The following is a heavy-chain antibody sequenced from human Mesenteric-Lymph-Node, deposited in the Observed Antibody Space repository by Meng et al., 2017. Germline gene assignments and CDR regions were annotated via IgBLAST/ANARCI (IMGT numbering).Heavy chain of an antibody. V-gene: IGHV3-30*04. CDR1: GFTFSTYA. J-gene: IGHJ4*02. CDR3: ARGSGYSGPLDY. CDR2: LSYDGSNK. Sequence: GGSLRLSCAASGFTFSTYAMHWVRQAPGKGLEWVAILSYDGSNKYYPDSLKGRFTISRDNSKNTLYLQLNSLRPEDTAVYFCARGSGYSGPLDYWGQGTLVTVSS. D-gene: IGHD5-12*01.